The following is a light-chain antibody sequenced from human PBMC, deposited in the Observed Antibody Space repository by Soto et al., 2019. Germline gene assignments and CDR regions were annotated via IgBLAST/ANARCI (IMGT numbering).Light chain of an antibody. Sequence: EIVMTQSPATLSVSPGGRATLSCRASQSISDTLAWYQQKPGQAPRLLIYGASTRAPGFPARFSGSGSGTDFTLTINRVAPEDFAVYYCQQYVSLPITFGQGTRLEIK. CDR2: GAS. V-gene: IGKV3-15*01. CDR1: QSISDT. J-gene: IGKJ5*01. CDR3: QQYVSLPIT.